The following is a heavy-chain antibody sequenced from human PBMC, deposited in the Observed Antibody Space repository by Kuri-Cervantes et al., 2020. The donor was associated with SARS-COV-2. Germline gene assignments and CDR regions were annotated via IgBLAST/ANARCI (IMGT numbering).Heavy chain of an antibody. D-gene: IGHD6-6*01. CDR3: ARRPTYSSSSDY. V-gene: IGHV4-59*05. CDR2: IYYSGST. J-gene: IGHJ4*02. Sequence: SETLSLTCTVSGGSISSYYWSWIRQPPGKGLEWIGSIYYSGSTYYNPSLKSRVTISVDTSKNQFSLKLSSVTAADTAVYYCARRPTYSSSSDYWGQGTLVTVSS. CDR1: GGSISSYY.